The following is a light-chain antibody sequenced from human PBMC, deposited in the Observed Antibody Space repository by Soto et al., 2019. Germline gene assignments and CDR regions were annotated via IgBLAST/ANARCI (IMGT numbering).Light chain of an antibody. V-gene: IGKV3-20*01. Sequence: EIVLTQSPGTLSLSPGDRATLSCEASQSVNNNYVAWYQHKPGQAPRLLIYGASSRATGIPDRFSGSGSGTDFTLTIRRLEPEDFAVYYCQQYDTSLPYTFGGGTKVEIK. CDR3: QQYDTSLPYT. J-gene: IGKJ4*01. CDR2: GAS. CDR1: QSVNNNY.